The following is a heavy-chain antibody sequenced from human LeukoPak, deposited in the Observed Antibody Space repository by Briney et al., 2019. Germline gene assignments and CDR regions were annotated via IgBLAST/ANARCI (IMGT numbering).Heavy chain of an antibody. CDR1: GYTFTSYD. D-gene: IGHD3-10*01. J-gene: IGHJ6*02. CDR2: MNPNSGNT. V-gene: IGHV1-8*01. Sequence: GVSVKVSCKASGYTFTSYDINWVRQATGQGLEWMGWMNPNSGNTGYAQKFQGRVTMTRNTSISTAYMELSSLRSEDTAVYYCLSRRFGSYGMDVWGQGTTVTVSS. CDR3: LSRRFGSYGMDV.